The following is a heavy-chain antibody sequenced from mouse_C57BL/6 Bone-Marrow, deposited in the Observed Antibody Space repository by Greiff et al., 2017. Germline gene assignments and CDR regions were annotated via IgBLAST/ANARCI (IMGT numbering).Heavy chain of an antibody. J-gene: IGHJ3*01. Sequence: QVQLQQPGAELVKPGASVKVSCKASGYTFTSYWMHWVKQRPGQGLEWIGRIHPSDSDPNYNQQFKGKATLTVDKSSSTAYMQLSSLTSEDSAVYDCAIVAYGSSPSWFAYWGQGTLVTVSA. D-gene: IGHD1-1*01. CDR2: IHPSDSDP. CDR3: AIVAYGSSPSWFAY. V-gene: IGHV1-74*01. CDR1: GYTFTSYW.